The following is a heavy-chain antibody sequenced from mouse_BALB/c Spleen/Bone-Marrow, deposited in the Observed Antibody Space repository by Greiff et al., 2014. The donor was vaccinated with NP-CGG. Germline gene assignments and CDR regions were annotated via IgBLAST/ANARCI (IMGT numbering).Heavy chain of an antibody. J-gene: IGHJ1*01. CDR1: GFTFTDYH. D-gene: IGHD2-1*01. CDR2: IRNKANGYTT. CDR3: AREGVYYGNPYWYFDV. V-gene: IGHV7-3*02. Sequence: EVKLMESGGGLVQPGGSLRLSCATSGFTFTDYHMSWVRQPPGKALEWLGFIRNKANGYTTEYSASVKGRFTISRDNSQSILYLQMNTLRAGDSATYYCAREGVYYGNPYWYFDVWGAGTTVTVSS.